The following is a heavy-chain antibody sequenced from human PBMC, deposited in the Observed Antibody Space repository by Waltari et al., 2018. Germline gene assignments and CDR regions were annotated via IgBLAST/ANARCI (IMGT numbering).Heavy chain of an antibody. CDR1: GYTFTGYQ. D-gene: IGHD1-26*01. CDR2: INPNRGST. CDR3: ARDLVVGSGDY. V-gene: IGHV1-2*02. Sequence: QVHLVQSGAEVKKPGASVKVSCKASGYTFTGYQIHWVRQAPGQGLEWMGWINPNRGSTNYAKNFQGRVTITRDTSIRTAYMELSRLRSDDTAMYYCARDLVVGSGDYWGQGTLVTVSS. J-gene: IGHJ4*02.